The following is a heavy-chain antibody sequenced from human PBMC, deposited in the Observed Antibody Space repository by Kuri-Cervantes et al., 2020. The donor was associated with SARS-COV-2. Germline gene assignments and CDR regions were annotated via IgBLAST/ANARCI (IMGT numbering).Heavy chain of an antibody. D-gene: IGHD3-10*01. CDR1: GGSISSSTYY. CDR2: IYYSGST. V-gene: IGHV4-39*01. Sequence: ESLKISCSVSGGSISSSTYYWGWIRQPPGKGLEWIGSIYYSGSTYYSPSLKSRVTISVDTSKNQLSLKLNSVTAADTAVYYCARRLAYGSGSTFDYWGQGTLVTVSS. CDR3: ARRLAYGSGSTFDY. J-gene: IGHJ4*02.